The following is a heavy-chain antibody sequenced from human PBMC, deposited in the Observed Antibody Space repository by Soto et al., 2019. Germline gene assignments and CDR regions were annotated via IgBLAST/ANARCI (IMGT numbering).Heavy chain of an antibody. CDR1: VYTLTCYY. Sequence: SVKVSCKSSVYTLTCYYMHWVRQAPGQGLEWLGWINPNTGVTKYAHDFQGRVTMTRDTSISTTYMDMSRLRSDDTAVYYWARGGYLLVNWFDRWGQGTLVTVSS. V-gene: IGHV1-2*07. CDR3: ARGGYLLVNWFDR. D-gene: IGHD6-13*01. CDR2: INPNTGVT. J-gene: IGHJ5*02.